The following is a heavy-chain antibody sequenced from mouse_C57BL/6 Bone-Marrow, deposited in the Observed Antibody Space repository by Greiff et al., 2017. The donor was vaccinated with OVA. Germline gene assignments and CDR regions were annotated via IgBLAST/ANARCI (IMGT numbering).Heavy chain of an antibody. CDR2: INPGSGGT. CDR1: GYAFTNYL. J-gene: IGHJ3*01. V-gene: IGHV1-54*01. Sequence: QVQLKQSGAELVRPGPSVKVSCKASGYAFTNYLIEWVKQRPGQGLEWIGVINPGSGGTNYNEKFKGKATLTADKSSSTAYMQLSSLTSEDSAVYFCARDYYGSSWTAWFAYWGQGTLVTVSA. D-gene: IGHD1-1*01. CDR3: ARDYYGSSWTAWFAY.